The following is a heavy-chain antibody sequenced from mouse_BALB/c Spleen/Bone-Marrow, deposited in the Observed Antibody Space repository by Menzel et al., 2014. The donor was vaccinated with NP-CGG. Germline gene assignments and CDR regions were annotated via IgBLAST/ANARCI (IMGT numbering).Heavy chain of an antibody. D-gene: IGHD1-1*01. CDR2: ILPGSGST. J-gene: IGHJ2*01. V-gene: IGHV1-9*01. Sequence: QVQLQQSGAEVVKPGASVKISCKATGYTFSSYWIEWVKQRPGHGLEWIGEILPGSGSTNYNEKFKGKATFTADTSSNTAYMQLSSLTSEDSAVYYCAREDYYGSSYGDYWGQGTTLTVSS. CDR1: GYTFSSYW. CDR3: AREDYYGSSYGDY.